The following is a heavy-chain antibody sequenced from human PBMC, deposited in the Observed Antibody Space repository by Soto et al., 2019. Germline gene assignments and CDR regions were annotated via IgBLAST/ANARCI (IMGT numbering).Heavy chain of an antibody. CDR3: AVAAASFDY. J-gene: IGHJ4*02. CDR1: SSSSYY. Sequence: SSSSYYWGWIRQPPGKGLEWVSAISGSGGSTYYADSVKGRFTISRDNSKNTLYLQMNSLRAEDTAVYYCAVAAASFDYWGQGTLVTVSS. D-gene: IGHD6-13*01. V-gene: IGHV3-23*01. CDR2: ISGSGGST.